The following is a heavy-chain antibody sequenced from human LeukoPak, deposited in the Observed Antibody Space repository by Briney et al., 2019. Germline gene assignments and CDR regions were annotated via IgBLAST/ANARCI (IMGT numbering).Heavy chain of an antibody. CDR1: GFTFSSYW. CDR2: IIQDGSEK. J-gene: IGHJ4*02. D-gene: IGHD3-22*01. Sequence: PGGSLILSCAASGFTFSSYWMSWVRQAPGKGLEWVANIIQDGSEKYYVDSVKGRFTISRDNAKNSLYLQMNSLRAEDTAVYYCARDEWDSSGYYTKPLYYFDYWGQGTLVTVSS. V-gene: IGHV3-7*04. CDR3: ARDEWDSSGYYTKPLYYFDY.